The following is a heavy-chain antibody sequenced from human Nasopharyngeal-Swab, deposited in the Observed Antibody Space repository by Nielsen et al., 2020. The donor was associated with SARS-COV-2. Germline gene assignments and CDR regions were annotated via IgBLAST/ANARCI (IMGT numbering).Heavy chain of an antibody. D-gene: IGHD2-15*01. Sequence: GGSLRLSCAASGFTFSSYEMNWVRQAPGKGLEWVSYISSRGSTIYYADSVKGRVTISRDNAKNSLYLQMNSLRAEDTAVYYCARARIGSKYYFDYWGQGTLVTVSS. J-gene: IGHJ4*02. CDR2: ISSRGSTI. V-gene: IGHV3-48*03. CDR3: ARARIGSKYYFDY. CDR1: GFTFSSYE.